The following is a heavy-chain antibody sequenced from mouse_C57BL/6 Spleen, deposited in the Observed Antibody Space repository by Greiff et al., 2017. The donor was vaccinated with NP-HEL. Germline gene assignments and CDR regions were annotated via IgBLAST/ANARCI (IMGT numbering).Heavy chain of an antibody. J-gene: IGHJ1*03. CDR1: GYSITSGYY. CDR2: ISYDGSN. D-gene: IGHD1-1*01. Sequence: VQLKESGPGLVKPSQSLSLTCSVTGYSITSGYYWNWIRQFPGNKLEWMGYISYDGSNNYNPSLKNRISITRDTSKNQFFLKLNSVTTEDTATYYCASYYYGSSWYFDVWGTGTTVTVSS. CDR3: ASYYYGSSWYFDV. V-gene: IGHV3-6*01.